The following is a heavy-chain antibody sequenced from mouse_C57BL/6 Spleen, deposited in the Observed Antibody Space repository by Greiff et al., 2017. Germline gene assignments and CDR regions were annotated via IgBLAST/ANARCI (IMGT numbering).Heavy chain of an antibody. V-gene: IGHV5-17*01. Sequence: DVKLVESGGGLVKPGGSLKLSCAASGFTFSDYGMHWVRQAPEKGLEWVAYISSGSSTIYYADTVKGSFTISRDNAKNTLFLQMTSLRSEDTAMYYCVAEDWNLLLIDYWGQGTSVTVSS. D-gene: IGHD1-1*01. J-gene: IGHJ4*01. CDR3: VAEDWNLLLIDY. CDR2: ISSGSSTI. CDR1: GFTFSDYG.